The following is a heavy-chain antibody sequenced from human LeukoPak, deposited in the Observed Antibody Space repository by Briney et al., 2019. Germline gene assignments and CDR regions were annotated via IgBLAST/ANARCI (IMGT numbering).Heavy chain of an antibody. J-gene: IGHJ4*02. CDR3: AKDLREWELSLFDY. CDR2: ISYDGSNK. V-gene: IGHV3-30*18. Sequence: PGGSLRLSCAASGFTFSSYGMHWVRQAPGKGLEWVAVISYDGSNKYYADSVKGRFTISRDNSKNTLYLQMNSLRAEDTAVYYCAKDLREWELSLFDYWGQGTLVTVSS. CDR1: GFTFSSYG. D-gene: IGHD1-26*01.